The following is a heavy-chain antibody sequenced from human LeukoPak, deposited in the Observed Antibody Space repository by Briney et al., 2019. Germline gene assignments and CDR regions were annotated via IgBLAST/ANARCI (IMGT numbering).Heavy chain of an antibody. CDR1: GYTLTELS. Sequence: ASVKVSCKVSGYTLTELSMHWVRQAPGKGLEWMGGFDPEDGETIYAQKFQGRVTMTEDTSTDTAYMELSSLRSEDTAVYYCATTNGRDDYYDSSGPFFDYWGQGTLVTVSS. D-gene: IGHD3-22*01. CDR3: ATTNGRDDYYDSSGPFFDY. V-gene: IGHV1-24*01. CDR2: FDPEDGET. J-gene: IGHJ4*02.